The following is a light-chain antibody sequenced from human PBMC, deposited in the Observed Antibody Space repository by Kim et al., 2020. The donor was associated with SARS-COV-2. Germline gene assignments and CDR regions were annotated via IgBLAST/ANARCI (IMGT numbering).Light chain of an antibody. CDR1: QSVSSDY. Sequence: SPQERATLSCRASQSVSSDYLAWYQQNPGHAPRLLIYGASSRATGIPDRFSGSGSGTDFTLTISRLEPEDFAVYYCQQYGSSPPYTFGQGTKLEI. J-gene: IGKJ2*01. V-gene: IGKV3-20*01. CDR2: GAS. CDR3: QQYGSSPPYT.